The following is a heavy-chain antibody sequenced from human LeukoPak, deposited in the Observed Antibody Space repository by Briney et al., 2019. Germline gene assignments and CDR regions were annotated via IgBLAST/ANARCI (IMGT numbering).Heavy chain of an antibody. D-gene: IGHD2-2*02. J-gene: IGHJ4*02. Sequence: GGSLRLSCAASGFTFSSYWMSWVRQAPGKGLEWVANIKQDGREKYYVDSVKGRFTISRDNAKNSLYLQMNSLRAEDTAVYYCARMSGYCSRTSCYTPPFDYWGQGTLVTVSS. CDR3: ARMSGYCSRTSCYTPPFDY. V-gene: IGHV3-7*01. CDR1: GFTFSSYW. CDR2: IKQDGREK.